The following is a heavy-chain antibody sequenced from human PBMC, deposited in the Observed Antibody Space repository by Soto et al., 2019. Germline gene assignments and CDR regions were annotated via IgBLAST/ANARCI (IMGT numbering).Heavy chain of an antibody. CDR3: ATGLYYDSSGYYPTDY. Sequence: ASVKVSCKISGYTLTELSMHWVRQAPGKGLEWMGGFDPEDGETIYAQKFQGRVTMTEDTSTDTAYMELSSLRSEDTAVYYCATGLYYDSSGYYPTDYWGQGTPVTGS. CDR2: FDPEDGET. J-gene: IGHJ4*02. D-gene: IGHD3-22*01. V-gene: IGHV1-24*01. CDR1: GYTLTELS.